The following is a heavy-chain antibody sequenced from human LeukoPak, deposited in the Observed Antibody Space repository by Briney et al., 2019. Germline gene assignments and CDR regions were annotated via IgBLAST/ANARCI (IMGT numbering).Heavy chain of an antibody. D-gene: IGHD3-16*01. J-gene: IGHJ4*02. CDR3: ARVVMITFGEAPYFDY. CDR2: GDYSGGT. V-gene: IGHV4-39*07. Sequence: SETLSLTCTVSGDSFTSVTDYWAWIRQPPGKGLEWIATGDYSGGTYYNPSLESRVAISADMSKNQFSLKLTSVTAADTAVYYCARVVMITFGEAPYFDYWGQGTLVTVSS. CDR1: GDSFTSVTDY.